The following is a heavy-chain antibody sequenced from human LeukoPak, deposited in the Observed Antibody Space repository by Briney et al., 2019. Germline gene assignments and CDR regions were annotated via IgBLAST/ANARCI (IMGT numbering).Heavy chain of an antibody. CDR3: AKDRGYYDSSGFDY. CDR1: GFTFSSYA. D-gene: IGHD3-22*01. Sequence: QPGGSLRLSCAASGFTFSSYAMSWVRQAPGKGLEWVSLISGSGGSTYYADSVKGRFTISRDNSKNTLYLQMNSLRAEDTAVFYCAKDRGYYDSSGFDYWGQETLVTVSS. J-gene: IGHJ4*02. V-gene: IGHV3-23*01. CDR2: ISGSGGST.